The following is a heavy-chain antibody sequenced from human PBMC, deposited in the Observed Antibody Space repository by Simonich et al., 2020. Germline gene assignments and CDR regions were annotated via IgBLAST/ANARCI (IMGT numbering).Heavy chain of an antibody. D-gene: IGHD2-15*01. CDR3: AREGRYCSGGSCYKGGHWFDP. Sequence: EVQLVESGGGLVQPGGSLRLSCSASGFTFSSYWMSWVRQAPGKGGEWVAKIKKDGREKYYVDAVKGRFTISRDNAKNSLYLQMNSLRAEDTAVYYCAREGRYCSGGSCYKGGHWFDPWGQGTLVTVSS. CDR1: GFTFSSYW. V-gene: IGHV3-7*01. CDR2: IKKDGREK. J-gene: IGHJ5*02.